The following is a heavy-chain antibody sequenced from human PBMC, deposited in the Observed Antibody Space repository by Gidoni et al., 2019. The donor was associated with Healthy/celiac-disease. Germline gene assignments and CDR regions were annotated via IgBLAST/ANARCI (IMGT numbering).Heavy chain of an antibody. J-gene: IGHJ4*02. CDR1: GGSFSGYY. D-gene: IGHD6-19*01. CDR3: ARGGKAVAGKGIDY. V-gene: IGHV4-34*01. Sequence: QVQLQQRGAGLLKPSETLSLTCPVYGGSFSGYYWSWIRQPPGKGLEWIGEINHSGSTNYNPSLKSRVTISVDTSKNQFSLKLSSVTAADTAVYYCARGGKAVAGKGIDYWGQGTLVTVSS. CDR2: INHSGST.